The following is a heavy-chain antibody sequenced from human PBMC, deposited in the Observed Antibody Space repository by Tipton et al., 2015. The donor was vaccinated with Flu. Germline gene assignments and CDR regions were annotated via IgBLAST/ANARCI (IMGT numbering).Heavy chain of an antibody. CDR3: ARDNFHDGTGHPRFDY. CDR2: IWSDGVNK. CDR1: GFSISSYD. J-gene: IGHJ4*02. V-gene: IGHV3-33*01. Sequence: RSLRLSCSVSGFSISSYDIHWVRQAPGKGLEWVAKIWSDGVNKYYGDSVKGRFSLSRDNSQNTVYLQMSSLRVEDTAVYYCARDNFHDGTGHPRFDYWGPGTLVTVSS. D-gene: IGHD2-8*02.